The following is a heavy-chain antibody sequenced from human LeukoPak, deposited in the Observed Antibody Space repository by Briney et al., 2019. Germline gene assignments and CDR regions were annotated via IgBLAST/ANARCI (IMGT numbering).Heavy chain of an antibody. D-gene: IGHD3-9*01. J-gene: IGHJ2*01. CDR3: ARVNILTGPYWYFDL. CDR2: INPSGGST. CDR1: GYTFTRYY. Sequence: GASLKVSCTASGYTFTRYYMHWVRQAPGQGPEWMGIINPSGGSTSYAQKFQGRVTMTRDTSTSTVYMELSSLRSEDTAVYYCARVNILTGPYWYFDLWGRGTLVTVSS. V-gene: IGHV1-46*01.